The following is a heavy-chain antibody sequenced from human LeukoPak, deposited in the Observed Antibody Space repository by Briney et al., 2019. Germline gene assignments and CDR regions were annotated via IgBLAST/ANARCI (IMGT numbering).Heavy chain of an antibody. J-gene: IGHJ4*02. Sequence: PGGSLRLSCAVSGFTVGSNYMSWVRQAPGKGLEWASVIYSGIGTYYADSVKGRFSISRDNSKNTLYLQMNSLRAEDTAVYYCARASLDITTYYYDSSGRFDYWGQGTLVTVSS. CDR3: ARASLDITTYYYDSSGRFDY. CDR1: GFTVGSNY. CDR2: IYSGIGT. V-gene: IGHV3-66*01. D-gene: IGHD3-22*01.